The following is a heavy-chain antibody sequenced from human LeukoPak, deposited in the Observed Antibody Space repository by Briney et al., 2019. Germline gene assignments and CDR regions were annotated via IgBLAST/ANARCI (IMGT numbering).Heavy chain of an antibody. Sequence: SETLSLTCTVSGGSISSGSYYWSWIRQPAGKGLEWIGRIYTSGSTNYNPSLKSRVTISVDTSKNQFSLKLSSVIAADTAVYYCSRMAAIFGVVVAFDIWGQGTMVTVSS. J-gene: IGHJ3*02. CDR3: SRMAAIFGVVVAFDI. CDR2: IYTSGST. CDR1: GGSISSGSYY. D-gene: IGHD3-3*01. V-gene: IGHV4-61*02.